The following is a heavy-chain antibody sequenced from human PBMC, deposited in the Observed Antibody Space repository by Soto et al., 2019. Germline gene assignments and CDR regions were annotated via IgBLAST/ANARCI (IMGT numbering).Heavy chain of an antibody. CDR1: GFTFSDYY. CDR2: ITSSGRTI. D-gene: IGHD3-16*01. CDR3: ARGGGYGGQYYYGFDV. V-gene: IGHV3-11*01. J-gene: IGHJ6*02. Sequence: PGGSLRLSCAVSGFTFSDYYMSWIRQAPGKGLEWVSYITSSGRTIYYGDSVKGRFTISRDNAKNSLYLQMNSLRAEDTAVYYCARGGGYGGQYYYGFDVWGQGTTVTV.